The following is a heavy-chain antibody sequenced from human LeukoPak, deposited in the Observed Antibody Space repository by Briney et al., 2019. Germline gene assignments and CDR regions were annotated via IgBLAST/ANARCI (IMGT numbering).Heavy chain of an antibody. CDR1: GGTFSSYA. D-gene: IGHD6-13*01. CDR3: ARVWLYTTSSRLFDY. J-gene: IGHJ4*02. Sequence: GASVKVSCKASGGTFSSYAISWVRQAPGQGLEWMGGIIPIFGTANYAQKFQGRVTITADESTSTAYMELSSLRSEDTAVYYCARVWLYTTSSRLFDYWGQGTLVTVSS. CDR2: IIPIFGTA. V-gene: IGHV1-69*13.